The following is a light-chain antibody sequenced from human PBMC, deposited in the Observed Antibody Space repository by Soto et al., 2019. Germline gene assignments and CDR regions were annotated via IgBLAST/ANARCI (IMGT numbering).Light chain of an antibody. J-gene: IGKJ5*01. CDR3: QQYNNWPPIT. CDR1: QSVSSN. V-gene: IGKV3-15*01. Sequence: EIVMTQSPATLSVSPGERAILSCRASQSVSSNLAWYQQKPGQAPRLLIYGASTRASGIPVRFSGSGSGTEFTLTISSLQSEDFAVYYCQQYNNWPPITFGQGTRLEIK. CDR2: GAS.